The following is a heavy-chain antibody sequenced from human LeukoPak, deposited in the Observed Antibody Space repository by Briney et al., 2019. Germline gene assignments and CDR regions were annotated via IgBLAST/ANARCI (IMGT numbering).Heavy chain of an antibody. J-gene: IGHJ4*02. D-gene: IGHD4-23*01. CDR3: ARGPTTVVTPGFDY. CDR1: GGSISSYY. Sequence: PSETLSLTCTVSGGSISSYYWSWIRQPPGKGLEWIGYIYYSGSTNYNPSLKSRVTISVDTSKNQFSLKLSSVTAADTAVYYCARGPTTVVTPGFDYWGQGTLVTVSS. CDR2: IYYSGST. V-gene: IGHV4-59*01.